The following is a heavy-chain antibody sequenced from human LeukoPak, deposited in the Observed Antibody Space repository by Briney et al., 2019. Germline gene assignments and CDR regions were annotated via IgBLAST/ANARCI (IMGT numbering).Heavy chain of an antibody. CDR3: ARDAGSHHDAFDI. J-gene: IGHJ3*02. CDR1: GGSISSGDYY. D-gene: IGHD2-15*01. Sequence: SQTLSLTCTVSGGSISSGDYYWSWIRQPPGKGLEWIGYISYSGSTYYNPSLKSRVTISVDTSKNQSSLKLSSVTAADTAVYYCARDAGSHHDAFDIWGQGTMVTVSS. V-gene: IGHV4-30-4*01. CDR2: ISYSGST.